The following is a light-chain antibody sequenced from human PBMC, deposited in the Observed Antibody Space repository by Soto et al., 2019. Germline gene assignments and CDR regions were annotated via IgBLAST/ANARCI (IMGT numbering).Light chain of an antibody. Sequence: DIQMTQSPSSLSASVGDRVTITCRASQSISSYLNWYQQKPGKAPKLLIYAASSLQSGVPSRFSGSGSGTDFTLTISSLQPEDFATYYCQQSYSTLLTFGQGTRLESK. J-gene: IGKJ5*01. CDR1: QSISSY. CDR2: AAS. CDR3: QQSYSTLLT. V-gene: IGKV1-39*01.